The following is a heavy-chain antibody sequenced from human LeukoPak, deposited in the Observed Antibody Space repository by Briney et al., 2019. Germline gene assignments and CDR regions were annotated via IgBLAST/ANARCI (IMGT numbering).Heavy chain of an antibody. CDR1: GFTFSTFG. Sequence: PGGSLRLSCVGSGFTFSTFGMHWVRQAPGKGLEWVAFIRFDGSNKYYADSVKGRFTISRDNSKNTLYLQMDSLRPEDTAAHYCAKDHRVCSGGSCYFSYYYYMDVWGKGTTVTVSS. CDR3: AKDHRVCSGGSCYFSYYYYMDV. V-gene: IGHV3-30*02. CDR2: IRFDGSNK. J-gene: IGHJ6*03. D-gene: IGHD2-15*01.